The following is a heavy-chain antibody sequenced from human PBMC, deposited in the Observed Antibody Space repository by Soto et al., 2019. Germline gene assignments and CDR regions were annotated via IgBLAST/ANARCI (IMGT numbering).Heavy chain of an antibody. Sequence: EQQLAESGGGLVQPGGSLRLSCATSGFDFGILWMRWVRQAPGKGLEWVARIKEDGSERYYVDSVKGRFTISRDNDKKSLYLQMNSLRAEDTALYYCRTGHYSDLWGQGTRVTVS. D-gene: IGHD1-1*01. J-gene: IGHJ4*02. V-gene: IGHV3-7*01. CDR2: IKEDGSER. CDR1: GFDFGILW. CDR3: RTGHYSDL.